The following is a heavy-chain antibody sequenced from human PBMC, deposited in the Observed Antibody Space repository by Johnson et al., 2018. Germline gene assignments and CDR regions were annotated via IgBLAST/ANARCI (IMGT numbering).Heavy chain of an antibody. J-gene: IGHJ3*02. CDR1: GFTFSSYG. Sequence: QVQLVQSGGGVVQPGRSLRLSCAASGFTFSSYGMHWVRQAPGKGLEWVAVISYDGSNKYFADSVKGRFTISRDNSKNTLYLQMKSLRAEETAVYYCAKESGGGMDAFDIGGQGTMVTVSS. V-gene: IGHV3-30*18. CDR2: ISYDGSNK. CDR3: AKESGGGMDAFDI. D-gene: IGHD2-15*01.